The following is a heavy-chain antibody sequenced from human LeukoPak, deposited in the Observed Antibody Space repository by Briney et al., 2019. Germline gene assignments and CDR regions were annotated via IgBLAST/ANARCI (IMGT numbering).Heavy chain of an antibody. CDR3: ARADGYSSSPDAQYYYGMDV. V-gene: IGHV4-31*03. Sequence: SETLSLTCTVSGGSISSGGYYWSWIRQHPGKGLEWIGYIYYSGSTYYNPSLKSRVTISVDTSKNQFSLKLSSVTAADTAVYYCARADGYSSSPDAQYYYGMDVWGQGTTVTVSS. D-gene: IGHD6-6*01. CDR1: GGSISSGGYY. J-gene: IGHJ6*02. CDR2: IYYSGST.